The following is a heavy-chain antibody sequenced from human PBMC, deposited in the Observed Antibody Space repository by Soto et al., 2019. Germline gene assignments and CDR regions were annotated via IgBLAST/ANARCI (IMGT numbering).Heavy chain of an antibody. V-gene: IGHV3-23*01. J-gene: IGHJ6*02. CDR2: ISGSGGST. Sequence: GGSLRLSCAASGFTFSSYAMSWVRQAPGKGLEWVSAISGSGGSTYYADSVKGRFTISRDNSKNTLYLQMDSLRAEDTAVYYCAKDQFRTATWEIMDVWGQGTTVTVSS. CDR1: GFTFSSYA. D-gene: IGHD5-12*01. CDR3: AKDQFRTATWEIMDV.